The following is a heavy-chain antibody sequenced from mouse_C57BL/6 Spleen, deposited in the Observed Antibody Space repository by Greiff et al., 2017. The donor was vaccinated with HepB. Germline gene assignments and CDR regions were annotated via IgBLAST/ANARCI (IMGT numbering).Heavy chain of an antibody. Sequence: QVQLQQPGAELVRPGSSVKLSCKASGYTFTSYWMHWVKQRPIQGLEWIGNIDPSDSETHYNQKFKDKATLTVDNSSSTAYMQLSSLTSEDSAVYDVARRGTSRDGWGEGTSDTVDS. D-gene: IGHD3-3*01. CDR1: GYTFTSYW. CDR2: IDPSDSET. J-gene: IGHJ4*01. CDR3: ARRGTSRDG. V-gene: IGHV1-52*01.